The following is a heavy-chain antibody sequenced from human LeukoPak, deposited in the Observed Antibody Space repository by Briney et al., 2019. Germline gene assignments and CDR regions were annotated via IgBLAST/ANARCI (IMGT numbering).Heavy chain of an antibody. V-gene: IGHV3-53*04. Sequence: GGSLRLSCAASGFTVSANYMSWVRQAPGKGLEWVSVIYSGGSTYYADSVKGRFTISRHNSQNTVYLQMNSLTAEDTAVYYCARATAVQMAPYYFDYWGQGTLVTVSS. CDR1: GFTVSANY. J-gene: IGHJ4*02. CDR3: ARATAVQMAPYYFDY. D-gene: IGHD1-14*01. CDR2: IYSGGST.